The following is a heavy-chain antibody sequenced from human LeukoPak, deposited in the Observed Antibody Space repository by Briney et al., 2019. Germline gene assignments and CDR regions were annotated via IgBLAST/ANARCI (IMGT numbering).Heavy chain of an antibody. J-gene: IGHJ6*02. CDR1: GFTFSSYG. D-gene: IGHD3-10*01. CDR2: ISYDGSNK. V-gene: IGHV3-30*18. Sequence: GGSLRLSCAASGFTFSSYGMHWVRQAPGKGLEWVAVISYDGSNKYYADSVKGRFTISRDNSKNTLYLQMNSLRAEDTAVYSCAKFGVAMVRGVIPLVYGLDVWGQGTTVTVSS. CDR3: AKFGVAMVRGVIPLVYGLDV.